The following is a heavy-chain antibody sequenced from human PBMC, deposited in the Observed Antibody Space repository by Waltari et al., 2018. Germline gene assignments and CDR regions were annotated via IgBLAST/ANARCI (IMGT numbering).Heavy chain of an antibody. D-gene: IGHD2-15*01. J-gene: IGHJ4*02. CDR3: ARGARWFKYYFDY. CDR1: GGSFSGYY. CDR2: INQSGTT. V-gene: IGHV4-34*01. Sequence: QVQLQQWGAGLLKPSETLSLTCAVYGGSFSGYYWSWIRQPPGKWLEWIGEINQSGTTNYNPSLKSRVTISVDTSKNQFSLKLSSVTAADTAVYYCARGARWFKYYFDYWGQGTLVTVSS.